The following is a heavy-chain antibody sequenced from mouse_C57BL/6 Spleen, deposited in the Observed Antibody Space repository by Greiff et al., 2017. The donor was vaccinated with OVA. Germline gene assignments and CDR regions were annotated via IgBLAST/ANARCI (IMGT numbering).Heavy chain of an antibody. Sequence: QVQLQQPGAELVKPGASVKLSCKASGYTFTSYWMHWVKQRPGRGLEWIGRIDPNSGGTKYNEKFKSKATLTVDKPSSTAYMQLSRLTSEDSAVYYCARKGYYYGSSYYAMDYWGQGTSVTVSS. CDR3: ARKGYYYGSSYYAMDY. D-gene: IGHD1-1*01. V-gene: IGHV1-72*01. CDR2: IDPNSGGT. CDR1: GYTFTSYW. J-gene: IGHJ4*01.